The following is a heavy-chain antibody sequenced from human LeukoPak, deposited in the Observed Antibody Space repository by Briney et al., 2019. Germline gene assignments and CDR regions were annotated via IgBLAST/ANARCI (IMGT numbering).Heavy chain of an antibody. D-gene: IGHD4-11*01. J-gene: IGHJ6*02. CDR3: ARGVNRPNYYYYGMDV. V-gene: IGHV3-7*01. CDR2: IKQDGSEI. Sequence: PGGSLRLSCAASGFTSSSYWMSWVRQAPGKGLEWVANIKQDGSEIYYVGSVKGRFTISRDNAKSSLYLQMNSLRAEDTAMYYCARGVNRPNYYYYGMDVWGQGTTVTVSS. CDR1: GFTSSSYW.